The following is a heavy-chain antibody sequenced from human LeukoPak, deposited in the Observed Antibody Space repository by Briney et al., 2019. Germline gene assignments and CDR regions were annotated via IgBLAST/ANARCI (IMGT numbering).Heavy chain of an antibody. V-gene: IGHV1-18*04. CDR2: ISPYNGNT. D-gene: IGHD3-22*01. J-gene: IGHJ5*01. Sequence: ASVNVSCKASGYIFTIYGISCVRQAPGQGREWMGCISPYNGNTNYAQNLQGRVTMTTDTSTSTVYMEMRRLRYDDTAVYYCARVVVDGGGNWFDYWGQGTLVTVSS. CDR1: GYIFTIYG. CDR3: ARVVVDGGGNWFDY.